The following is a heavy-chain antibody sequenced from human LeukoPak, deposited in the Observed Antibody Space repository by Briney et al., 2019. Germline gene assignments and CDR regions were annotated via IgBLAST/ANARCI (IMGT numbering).Heavy chain of an antibody. CDR2: IYNSGTT. CDR3: AGELAVAGKTIFDS. V-gene: IGHV4-61*01. J-gene: IGHJ4*02. Sequence: SETLSLTCIVSGGSISSGTYYWGWIRQPPGKGLEWIGNIYNSGTTNYNPSLKSRVTISVDTSKNQFSLKVSSVSAADTAVYYCAGELAVAGKTIFDSWGQGTLVTVSS. D-gene: IGHD6-19*01. CDR1: GGSISSGTYY.